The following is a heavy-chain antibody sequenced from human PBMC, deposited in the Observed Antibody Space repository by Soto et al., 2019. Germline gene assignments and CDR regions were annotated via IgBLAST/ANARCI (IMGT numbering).Heavy chain of an antibody. CDR2: KNPKSGNT. CDR1: VYTFTKHY. V-gene: IGHV1-8*01. Sequence: ASVMVSYMASVYTFTKHYIICVRQATGQRREWMGWKNPKSGNTGYAQKFQGRLTMTRNTSISTAYMELRSLRSEDTAVYYCARGGVPHDAFDIWGQGTMVNVSS. CDR3: ARGGVPHDAFDI. J-gene: IGHJ3*02.